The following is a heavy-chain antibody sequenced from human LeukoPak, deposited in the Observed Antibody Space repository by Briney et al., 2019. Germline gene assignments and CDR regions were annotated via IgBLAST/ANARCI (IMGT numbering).Heavy chain of an antibody. Sequence: ASVKVSCKASGYTFTSYYMHWVRQAPGQGLEWMGIINPSGGSTSYAQKSQGRVTMTRDMSTSTVYMELSSLRSEDTAVYYCARESGTYYYDSSGYRLDYWGQGTLVTVSS. CDR1: GYTFTSYY. D-gene: IGHD3-22*01. J-gene: IGHJ4*02. CDR3: ARESGTYYYDSSGYRLDY. CDR2: INPSGGST. V-gene: IGHV1-46*01.